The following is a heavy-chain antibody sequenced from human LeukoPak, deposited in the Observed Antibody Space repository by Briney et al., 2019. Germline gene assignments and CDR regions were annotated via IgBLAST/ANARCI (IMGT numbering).Heavy chain of an antibody. CDR3: AKGRGWEASYYYYYMDV. J-gene: IGHJ6*03. CDR2: ISGSGGST. Sequence: GGSLRLSCAASGFTFSSYAMSWVRQAPGKGLEWVSAISGSGGSTYYADSVKGRFTISRDNSKNTLYLQMNSLRAEDTAVYYCAKGRGWEASYYYYYMDVWGEGTTVTISS. V-gene: IGHV3-23*01. D-gene: IGHD1-26*01. CDR1: GFTFSSYA.